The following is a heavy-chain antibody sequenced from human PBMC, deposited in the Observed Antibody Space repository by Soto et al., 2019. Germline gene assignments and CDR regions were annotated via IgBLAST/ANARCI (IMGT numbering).Heavy chain of an antibody. CDR1: GGTFSSYA. J-gene: IGHJ4*02. CDR2: IIPIFGTA. Sequence: SVKVSCKASGGTFSSYAISWVRQAPGQGLEWMGGIIPIFGTANYAQKFQGRVTITADESTSTAYMELSSLRSEDTAVYYCARLPTYYYDSSDYWGQGTLVTVSS. CDR3: ARLPTYYYDSSDY. V-gene: IGHV1-69*13. D-gene: IGHD3-22*01.